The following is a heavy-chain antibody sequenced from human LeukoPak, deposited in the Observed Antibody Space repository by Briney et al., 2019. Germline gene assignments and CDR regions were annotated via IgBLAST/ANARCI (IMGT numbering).Heavy chain of an antibody. J-gene: IGHJ4*02. V-gene: IGHV4-39*07. CDR3: ASRSGAGSIDY. Sequence: PSETLSLTCTVSGGSISSSSYYWGWTRQPPGNGLEWIGSIYYSGSTYYNPSLKSRVTISVDTSKNQFSLKLSSVTAADTAVYYCASRSGAGSIDYWGQGTLVTVSS. CDR1: GGSISSSSYY. CDR2: IYYSGST. D-gene: IGHD3-10*01.